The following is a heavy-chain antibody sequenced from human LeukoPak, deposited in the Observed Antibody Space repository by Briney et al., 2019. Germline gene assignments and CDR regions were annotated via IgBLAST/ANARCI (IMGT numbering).Heavy chain of an antibody. CDR2: IYTSGST. V-gene: IGHV4-4*07. CDR3: ARAFPPSSWANWFDP. J-gene: IGHJ5*02. Sequence: PSETLSLTCTVSGGSISSYYWSWIRQPAGKGLEWIGRIYTSGSTNYNPSLKSRVTLSVDTSKNQFFLNLSSVTVADTAVYYCARAFPPSSWANWFDPWGQGTLVTVSS. CDR1: GGSISSYY. D-gene: IGHD6-13*01.